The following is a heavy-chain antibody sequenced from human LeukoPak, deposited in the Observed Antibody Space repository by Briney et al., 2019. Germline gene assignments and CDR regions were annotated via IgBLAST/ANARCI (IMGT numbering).Heavy chain of an antibody. J-gene: IGHJ3*02. D-gene: IGHD3-10*01. Sequence: SETLSLTCTVSDGSINSTYWSWIRQPPGKGLEWIGYIYYSTTTNYNPSLKSRLTISVDTSRNQFSLKVRSVTAADTAVYYCARLAGGATGPLDIWGQRTMVTVSS. CDR2: IYYSTTT. CDR1: DGSINSTY. CDR3: ARLAGGATGPLDI. V-gene: IGHV4-59*08.